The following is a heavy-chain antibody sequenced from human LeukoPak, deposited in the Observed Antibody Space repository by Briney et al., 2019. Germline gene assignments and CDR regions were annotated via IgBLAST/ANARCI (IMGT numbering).Heavy chain of an antibody. J-gene: IGHJ4*02. CDR1: GGTFSSYA. Sequence: ASVKVSCKASGGTFSSYAISWVRQAPGRGLEWMGRIIPIFGTANYAQKFQGRVTITADKSTSTAYMELSSLRSEDTAVYYCASITVVKDGVYYFDYWGQGTLVTVSS. CDR2: IIPIFGTA. V-gene: IGHV1-69*06. D-gene: IGHD4-23*01. CDR3: ASITVVKDGVYYFDY.